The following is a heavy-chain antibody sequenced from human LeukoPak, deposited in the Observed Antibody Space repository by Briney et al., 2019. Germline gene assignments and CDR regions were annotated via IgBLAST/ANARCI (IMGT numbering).Heavy chain of an antibody. J-gene: IGHJ6*03. CDR1: GFTFSSYS. CDR2: ISSSSSTI. Sequence: PGGSLRLSSAASGFTFSSYSMNWVRQAPGKGLEWVSYISSSSSTIYYADSVKGRFTISRDNAKNSLYLQMNSLRDEDTAVYYCARTGYSSSSGWAYYYDYYMDVWGKGTTVTVSS. D-gene: IGHD6-6*01. V-gene: IGHV3-48*02. CDR3: ARTGYSSSSGWAYYYDYYMDV.